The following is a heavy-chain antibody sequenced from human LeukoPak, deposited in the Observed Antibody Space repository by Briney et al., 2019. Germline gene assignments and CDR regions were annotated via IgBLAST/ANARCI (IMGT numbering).Heavy chain of an antibody. J-gene: IGHJ3*02. CDR2: ISGSDTT. D-gene: IGHD2-21*01. Sequence: PGGSLRLSCAASGFTFSSYAMSWVRQAPGKGLEWVSGISGSDTTYYADSVRGRFTISGDYSKNTLFLQINSLRAEDTAVYYCAKLSRGSAVVNDAFDIWGHGTMVTVSS. V-gene: IGHV3-23*01. CDR1: GFTFSSYA. CDR3: AKLSRGSAVVNDAFDI.